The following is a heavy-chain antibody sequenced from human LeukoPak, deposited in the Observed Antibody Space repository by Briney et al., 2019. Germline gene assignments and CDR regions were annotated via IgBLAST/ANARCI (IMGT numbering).Heavy chain of an antibody. CDR3: ARVEAGMATWRY. V-gene: IGHV1-2*02. J-gene: IGHJ4*02. D-gene: IGHD5-24*01. Sequence: ASVKVSRKASGYTFTGYFMHWVRQAPGQGLEWMGWINPNTGGTKYAQKFQGRVTLTRDTSISTAHMELSRLRSDDTAVYYCARVEAGMATWRYWGQGTLVTVSS. CDR1: GYTFTGYF. CDR2: INPNTGGT.